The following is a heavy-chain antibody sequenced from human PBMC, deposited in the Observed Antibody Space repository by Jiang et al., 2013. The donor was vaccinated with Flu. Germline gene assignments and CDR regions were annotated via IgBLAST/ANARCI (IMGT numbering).Heavy chain of an antibody. V-gene: IGHV5-51*03. CDR3: ARVTGTISLTSIWLDP. D-gene: IGHD1-20*01. J-gene: IGHJ5*02. CDR2: IYPGDSQT. CDR1: GYSFSGHW. Sequence: GAEVKKPGESLKISCQGFGYSFSGHWIAWVRQMPGEGLEWIGIIYPGDSQTRYSPSFQGQVTFSVDKSISTAYLQWSSLRASDSAMYYCARVTGTISLTSIWLDPWGQG.